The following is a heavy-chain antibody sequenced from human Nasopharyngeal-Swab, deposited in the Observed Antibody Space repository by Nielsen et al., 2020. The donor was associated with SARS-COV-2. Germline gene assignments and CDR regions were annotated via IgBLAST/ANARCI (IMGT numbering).Heavy chain of an antibody. J-gene: IGHJ3*02. CDR1: GFIFSSYG. V-gene: IGHV3-33*01. D-gene: IGHD4-23*01. Sequence: GESLKISCAASGFIFSSYGMHWVRQAPGKGLEWVAVIWYDGSNKFYADSVKGRFTISRDNSKNTLYLQMNSLRAEDTAVYYCARNDYGGSNDAFDIWGQGTMVTVSS. CDR3: ARNDYGGSNDAFDI. CDR2: IWYDGSNK.